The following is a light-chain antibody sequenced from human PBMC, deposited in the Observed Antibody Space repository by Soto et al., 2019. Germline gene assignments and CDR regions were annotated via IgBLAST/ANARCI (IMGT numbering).Light chain of an antibody. Sequence: QSVLTQPASVSGSPGQSITISCTGTSSDIGTYNLVSWYQHYPGKAPKLMIYEGIKRPSGVSNRFSGLKSGNTAFLTISGLQAEDEADYYCCSYAGSGTDNYVFGSGTKVTVL. CDR2: EGI. CDR1: SSDIGTYNL. V-gene: IGLV2-23*01. J-gene: IGLJ1*01. CDR3: CSYAGSGTDNYV.